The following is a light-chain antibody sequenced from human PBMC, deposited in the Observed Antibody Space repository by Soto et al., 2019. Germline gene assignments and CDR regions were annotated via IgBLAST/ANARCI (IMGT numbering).Light chain of an antibody. CDR2: GNT. Sequence: QSALTQPPSVSGAPGQRVTISCTGSSSNIGAGYDVHWYQQLPGRAPKLLIYGNTNRPSGVPDRFSGSKSGTSAPLAITGLQAEDEAEYYCLRFDSSLSVVFGGGTQL. V-gene: IGLV1-40*01. CDR3: LRFDSSLSVV. J-gene: IGLJ2*01. CDR1: SSNIGAGYD.